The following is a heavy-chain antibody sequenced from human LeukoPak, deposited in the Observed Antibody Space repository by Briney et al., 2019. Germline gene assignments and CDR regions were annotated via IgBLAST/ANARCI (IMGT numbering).Heavy chain of an antibody. CDR3: ARDIYFYGDYVIDY. V-gene: IGHV3-21*01. CDR2: ISSSSSYI. CDR1: GFTFSSYY. D-gene: IGHD4-17*01. Sequence: GGSLRLSCAASGFTFSSYYMNWVRQAPWKELEWVSSISSSSSYIYYADSVKGRFTISRDTAKNSLYLQMNSLRAEDTAVYYCARDIYFYGDYVIDYWGQGTLVTVS. J-gene: IGHJ4*02.